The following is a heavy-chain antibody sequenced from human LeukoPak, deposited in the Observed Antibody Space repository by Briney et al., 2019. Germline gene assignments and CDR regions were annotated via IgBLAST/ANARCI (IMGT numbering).Heavy chain of an antibody. J-gene: IGHJ3*02. CDR1: GFTFSSYW. Sequence: PGGSLRLSCAASGFTFSSYWMHWVRQAPGKGLVWVSRINSDGSSTSYADSVKGRFTISRDNAKNTLYLQMNSLRAEDTAVYYCARDQYSSGWYDAFDIWGQRTMVTVSS. V-gene: IGHV3-74*01. D-gene: IGHD6-19*01. CDR3: ARDQYSSGWYDAFDI. CDR2: INSDGSST.